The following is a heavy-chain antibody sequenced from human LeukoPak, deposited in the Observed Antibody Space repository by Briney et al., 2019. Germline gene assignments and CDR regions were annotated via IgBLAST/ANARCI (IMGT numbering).Heavy chain of an antibody. Sequence: SQTLSLTCTVSGGSISSGSYYWRWVRQPAGKGLEWIGRIYSSGSSNYNPSLKSRVTMSVDTSRNQFSLKVNSVTAADTALYYCAAEGSYRIFDYWGQGTLVTVSS. CDR3: AAEGSYRIFDY. CDR1: GGSISSGSYY. CDR2: IYSSGSS. D-gene: IGHD3-10*01. V-gene: IGHV4-61*02. J-gene: IGHJ4*01.